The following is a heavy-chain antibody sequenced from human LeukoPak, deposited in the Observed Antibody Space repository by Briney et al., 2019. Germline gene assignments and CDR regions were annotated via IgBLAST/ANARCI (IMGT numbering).Heavy chain of an antibody. CDR2: IYYSGST. V-gene: IGHV4-30-4*01. D-gene: IGHD1-26*01. J-gene: IGHJ6*02. CDR3: ARDGTLDYYGMDV. Sequence: SQTLSLTCTVSGGSISSGDYYWGWIRQPPGKGLEWIGYIYYSGSTYYNPSLKSRVTISVDTSKNQFSLKLSSVTAADTAVYYCARDGTLDYYGMDVWGQGTTVTVSS. CDR1: GGSISSGDYY.